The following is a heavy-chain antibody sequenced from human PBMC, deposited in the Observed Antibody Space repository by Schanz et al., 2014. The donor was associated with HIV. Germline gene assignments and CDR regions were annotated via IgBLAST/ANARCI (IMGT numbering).Heavy chain of an antibody. CDR2: IWFDGTQK. CDR1: GFTFNNFG. CDR3: ARVSRPYSSGWYNVDY. V-gene: IGHV3-33*08. Sequence: QVQLVQSGGGVVQPGRSLRLSCAVSGFTFNNFGIHWVRQAPGKGLSWVAVIWFDGTQKIYADSVKGRFTISRDDSANTVHLQMSSVRAEDTGVYFCARVSRPYSSGWYNVDYWGQGTLVTVSS. D-gene: IGHD6-19*01. J-gene: IGHJ4*02.